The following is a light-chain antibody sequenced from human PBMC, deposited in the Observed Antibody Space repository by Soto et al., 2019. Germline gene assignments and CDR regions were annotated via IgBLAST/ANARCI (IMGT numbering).Light chain of an antibody. CDR3: QQCGSSPWT. V-gene: IGKV3-20*01. CDR1: QSVSSYY. CDR2: AAS. J-gene: IGKJ1*01. Sequence: EIEFTHSPATVSLSTRERATLYCSPSQSVSSYYLAWYQRKPGQAPRLLIYAASSRATGIPDRFSGGGSGTDFTLTISRLEPEDFAVYYCQQCGSSPWTFGQGTKVDIK.